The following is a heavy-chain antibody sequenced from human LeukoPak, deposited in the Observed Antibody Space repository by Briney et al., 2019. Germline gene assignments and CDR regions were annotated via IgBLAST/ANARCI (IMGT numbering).Heavy chain of an antibody. CDR2: IYYSGST. CDR3: ARVVAARKNSNWFDP. D-gene: IGHD6-6*01. Sequence: PSETLSLTCAVYGGSFSGYYWSWIRQHPGKGLEWIGYIYYSGSTYYNPSLKSRVTISVDTSKNQFSLKLSSVTAADTAVYYCARVVAARKNSNWFDPWGQGTLVTVSS. CDR1: GGSFSGYY. V-gene: IGHV4-31*11. J-gene: IGHJ5*02.